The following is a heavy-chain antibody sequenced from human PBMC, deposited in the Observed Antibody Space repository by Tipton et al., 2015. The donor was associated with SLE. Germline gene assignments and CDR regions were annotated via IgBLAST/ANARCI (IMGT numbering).Heavy chain of an antibody. D-gene: IGHD3-22*01. CDR1: GFTFSSYA. Sequence: GSLRLSCAASGFTFSSYAMSWVRQAPGKGLEWVSAISGSGGSTYYADSVKGRFTISRDNSKNTLYLQMNSLRAEDTAVYYCAKAGRHYYDSSGEQHWGQGTLVTVSS. CDR2: ISGSGGST. J-gene: IGHJ1*01. V-gene: IGHV3-23*01. CDR3: AKAGRHYYDSSGEQH.